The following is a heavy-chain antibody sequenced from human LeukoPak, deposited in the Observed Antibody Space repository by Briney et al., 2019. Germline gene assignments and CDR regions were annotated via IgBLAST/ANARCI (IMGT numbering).Heavy chain of an antibody. CDR3: AKDRKQWLLKYYFDY. D-gene: IGHD6-19*01. Sequence: GSLRLSCAASGFTFSSYAMSWVRQAPGKGLEWVSAISGSGGSTYYADSVKGRFTISRDNSKNTLYLQMNSLRAEDTAVYYCAKDRKQWLLKYYFDYWGQGTLVTVSS. CDR1: GFTFSSYA. CDR2: ISGSGGST. J-gene: IGHJ4*02. V-gene: IGHV3-23*01.